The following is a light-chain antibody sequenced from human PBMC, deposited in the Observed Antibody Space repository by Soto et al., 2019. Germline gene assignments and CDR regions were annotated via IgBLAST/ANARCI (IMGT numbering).Light chain of an antibody. Sequence: QSVLTQPASVSGSPGQSITISCSGTGSDVGSYNLVSWYQQHPGKAPKLMIYEVSKRPSGDSNRFSGSKSGNTASLTISGLQAEDEAAYYCCSYAGSSTPYVFGTGTKVTAL. V-gene: IGLV2-23*02. J-gene: IGLJ1*01. CDR2: EVS. CDR3: CSYAGSSTPYV. CDR1: GSDVGSYNL.